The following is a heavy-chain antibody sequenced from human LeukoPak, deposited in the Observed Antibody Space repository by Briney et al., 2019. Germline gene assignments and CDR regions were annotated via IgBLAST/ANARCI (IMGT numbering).Heavy chain of an antibody. V-gene: IGHV3-30*18. CDR2: ISYDGSNK. Sequence: GGSLRLSCAASGFTFSSYGMHWVRQAPGKGLEWVAVISYDGSNKYYADSVKGRFTISRDNSKNTLYLQMNSLRAEDTAVYYCAKLYRYYDILTGYSDYWGQGTLVTVSS. CDR1: GFTFSSYG. CDR3: AKLYRYYDILTGYSDY. J-gene: IGHJ4*02. D-gene: IGHD3-9*01.